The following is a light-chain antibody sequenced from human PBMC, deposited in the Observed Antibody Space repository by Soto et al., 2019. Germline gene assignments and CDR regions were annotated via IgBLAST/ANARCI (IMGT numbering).Light chain of an antibody. CDR1: QSVSIY. Sequence: DIQMTQSPSSLSASVGDRVTITCRASQSVSIYLNWYQQKPGKAPKLLIYTTSSLQSEVPSRFSGSGSGTDFTLTISSLQPEDFATYYCQQSYTTPPAFGQGTTLEVK. CDR3: QQSYTTPPA. CDR2: TTS. V-gene: IGKV1-39*01. J-gene: IGKJ1*01.